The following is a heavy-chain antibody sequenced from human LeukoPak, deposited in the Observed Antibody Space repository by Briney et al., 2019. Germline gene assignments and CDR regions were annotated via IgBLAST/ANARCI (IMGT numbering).Heavy chain of an antibody. D-gene: IGHD6-13*01. Sequence: SETLSLTCTVSDGSISSYYWSWIRQPAGKGLEWIGRIYPSGSTNYNPSLKSRVTMSVDTSKNQFSLKLSSATAADTAVYYCARTSSNSWSYGMDVWGQGTTVTVSS. CDR3: ARTSSNSWSYGMDV. CDR2: IYPSGST. V-gene: IGHV4-4*07. J-gene: IGHJ6*02. CDR1: DGSISSYY.